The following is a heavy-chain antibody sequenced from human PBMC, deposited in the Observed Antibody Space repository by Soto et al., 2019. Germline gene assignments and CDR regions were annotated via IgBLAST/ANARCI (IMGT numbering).Heavy chain of an antibody. CDR3: TVEYSSPGGYFAY. CDR2: IIPISGTA. D-gene: IGHD6-13*01. CDR1: GGTFSSYA. V-gene: IGHV1-69*12. Sequence: QVQLVQSGAEVKKPGSSVKVSCKASGGTFSSYAISWVRQAPGKGLERMGGIIPISGTANYAQKYQGRVTITADEATSTAYMELSSLSSEDTAVYYCTVEYSSPGGYFAYWGQGTLGTVSS. J-gene: IGHJ4*02.